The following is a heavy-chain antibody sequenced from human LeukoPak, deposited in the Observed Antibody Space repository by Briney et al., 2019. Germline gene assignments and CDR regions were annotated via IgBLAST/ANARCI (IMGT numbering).Heavy chain of an antibody. J-gene: IGHJ6*02. CDR3: ARRNAMDV. CDR2: INRDGSER. CDR1: GFTFSSYS. V-gene: IGHV3-7*03. Sequence: GGPLRLSCAASGFTFSSYSMNWVRQAPGKGLEWVANINRDGSERYYVDSVKGRFTISRDDAKSSLYLQMNSLRAEDTAVYYCARRNAMDVWGQGTTVIVFS.